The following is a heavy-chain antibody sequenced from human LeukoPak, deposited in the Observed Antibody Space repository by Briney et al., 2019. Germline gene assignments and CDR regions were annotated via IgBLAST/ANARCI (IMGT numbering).Heavy chain of an antibody. V-gene: IGHV3-9*03. Sequence: PGGSLRLSCAASGFTFDDYAMHWVRHVPGKGLEWVSGISWNSVSIVYADSVKGRFTISRDNAKNSLYLQMNSLRAEDMALYYCAKDIKRRVVTGGFDPWGQGTLVTVSS. J-gene: IGHJ5*02. D-gene: IGHD3-22*01. CDR1: GFTFDDYA. CDR3: AKDIKRRVVTGGFDP. CDR2: ISWNSVSI.